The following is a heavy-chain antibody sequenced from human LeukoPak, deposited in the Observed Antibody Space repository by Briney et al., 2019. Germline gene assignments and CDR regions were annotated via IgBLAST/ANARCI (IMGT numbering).Heavy chain of an antibody. J-gene: IGHJ4*02. Sequence: HGESLKISCKGSGYSFTNYWFSWVRQMPGKGLEWMGRIDPSDSYTNYSPSFQGHVTISADKSISTAYLQWSSLKASDTAMYYCARRPKRSIWYYFDFWGQGTLVTVSS. CDR2: IDPSDSYT. CDR1: GYSFTNYW. CDR3: ARRPKRSIWYYFDF. V-gene: IGHV5-10-1*01. D-gene: IGHD6-13*01.